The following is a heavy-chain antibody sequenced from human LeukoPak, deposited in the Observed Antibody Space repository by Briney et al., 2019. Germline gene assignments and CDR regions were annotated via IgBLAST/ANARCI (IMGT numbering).Heavy chain of an antibody. CDR2: ISSSSSYI. CDR1: GFTFSSYS. Sequence: KSGGSLRLSCAASGFTFSSYSMNWVRQAPGKGLEWVSSISSSSSYIYYADSVKGRFTISRDNAKNSLYLQMNSLRAEDTAVYYCARDVGSYGDGDAFDIWGQGKMVTVSS. V-gene: IGHV3-21*01. D-gene: IGHD4-17*01. CDR3: ARDVGSYGDGDAFDI. J-gene: IGHJ3*02.